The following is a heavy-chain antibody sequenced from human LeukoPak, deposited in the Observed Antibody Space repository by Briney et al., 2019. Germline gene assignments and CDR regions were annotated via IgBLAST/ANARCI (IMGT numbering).Heavy chain of an antibody. V-gene: IGHV4-38-2*02. CDR3: AREDYPDAFDI. CDR2: IYHSGST. J-gene: IGHJ3*02. Sequence: SETLSLTCTVSGYSISSGYYWGWIRQPPGKGLEWIGSIYHSGSTCYNPSLKSRVTISVDTSKNQFSLKLSSVTAADTAVYYCAREDYPDAFDIWGQGTMVTVSS. D-gene: IGHD4-11*01. CDR1: GYSISSGYY.